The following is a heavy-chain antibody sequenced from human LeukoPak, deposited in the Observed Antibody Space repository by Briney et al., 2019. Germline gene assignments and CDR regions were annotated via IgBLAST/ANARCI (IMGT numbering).Heavy chain of an antibody. CDR2: ISYDGSNK. V-gene: IGHV3-30-3*01. D-gene: IGHD2-15*01. CDR3: ARVTLLGYCSGGSCPPGDY. CDR1: GFTFSSYA. Sequence: EGSLRLSCAASGFTFSSYAMHWVRQAPGKGLEWVAVISYDGSNKYYADSVKGRFTISRDNSKNTLYLQMNSLRAEDTAVYYCARVTLLGYCSGGSCPPGDYWGQGTLVTVSS. J-gene: IGHJ4*02.